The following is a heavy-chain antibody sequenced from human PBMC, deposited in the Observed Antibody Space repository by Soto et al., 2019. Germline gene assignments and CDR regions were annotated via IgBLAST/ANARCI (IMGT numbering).Heavy chain of an antibody. CDR3: ARHKLKGSIDY. CDR2: IYYSGST. J-gene: IGHJ4*02. V-gene: IGHV4-39*01. Sequence: ETLSLTCTVSGGSISSSSYYWGWIRQPPGKGLEWIGSIYYSGSTYYNPSLKSRVTISVDTSKNQFSLKLSSVTAADTAVYYCARHKLKGSIDYWGQGTLVTVSS. D-gene: IGHD6-13*01. CDR1: GGSISSSSYY.